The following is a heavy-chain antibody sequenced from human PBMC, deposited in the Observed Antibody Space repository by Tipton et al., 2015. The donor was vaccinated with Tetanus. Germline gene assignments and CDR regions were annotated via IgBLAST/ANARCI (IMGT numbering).Heavy chain of an antibody. CDR2: IYYSGST. J-gene: IGHJ4*02. D-gene: IGHD1-26*01. CDR1: GGSISSGGYY. V-gene: IGHV4-31*03. CDR3: ARDQARGARGWNFFDY. Sequence: TLSLTCTVSGGSISSGGYYWSWIRQHPGQGLEWIGGIYYSGSTYYNPSLKSRVTISADTSKNQLSLQLNSVTDADTAVYYCARDQARGARGWNFFDYWGQGALATVSS.